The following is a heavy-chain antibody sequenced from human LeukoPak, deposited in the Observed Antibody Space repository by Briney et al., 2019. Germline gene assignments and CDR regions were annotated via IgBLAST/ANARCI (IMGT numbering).Heavy chain of an antibody. V-gene: IGHV4-59*01. CDR3: ARDLICGGSCLKGG. D-gene: IGHD2-15*01. CDR1: GGSIRRYY. J-gene: IGHJ4*02. Sequence: SETLSLTCSVSGGSIRRYYWSWIRQPPAKRLEWIGYIYYSGSTNYSPTLKSRVTISVDSSKNQFSLKLTSVTAADTAVYYCARDLICGGSCLKGGWGQGTLVTVSS. CDR2: IYYSGST.